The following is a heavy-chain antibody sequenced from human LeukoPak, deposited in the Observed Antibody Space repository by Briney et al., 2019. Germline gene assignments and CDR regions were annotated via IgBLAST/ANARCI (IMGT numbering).Heavy chain of an antibody. J-gene: IGHJ4*02. CDR1: GYSFTSYW. D-gene: IGHD2-2*01. V-gene: IGHV5-51*01. CDR3: ARRERYCSSISCYGVDY. Sequence: GESLKISCKGSGYSFTSYWIGWVRQMPGKGLEWMGIIYPSDSDTRYSPSLQGQVTISADKSISTAYLQWSSLKASDTAMYYCARRERYCSSISCYGVDYWGQGTLVTVSS. CDR2: IYPSDSDT.